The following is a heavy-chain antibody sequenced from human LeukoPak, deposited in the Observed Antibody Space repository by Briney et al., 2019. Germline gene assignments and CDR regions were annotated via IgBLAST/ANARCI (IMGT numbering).Heavy chain of an antibody. V-gene: IGHV4-34*01. CDR2: INHSGST. D-gene: IGHD6-19*01. CDR1: GGSFSGYY. J-gene: IGHJ4*02. Sequence: SETLSLTCAVYGGSFSGYYWSWIRQPPGKGLEWIGEINHSGSTNYNLSLKSRVTISADTSKNQFSLKLSSVTAADTAVYYCARGLRWSSGWYGYWGQGTLVTVSS. CDR3: ARGLRWSSGWYGY.